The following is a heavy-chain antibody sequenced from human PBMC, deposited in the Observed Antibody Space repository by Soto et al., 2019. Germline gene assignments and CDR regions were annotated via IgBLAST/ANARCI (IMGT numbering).Heavy chain of an antibody. Sequence: ASVKVSCKASGFTSPTSGVSWVRQAPGLGPEWMGWINSENGVTIYAQNVQGRVTLTTDSSTSTAYMEVRSLSSDDTAIYYCAGGYGTFDSWGQGTLVTVSS. V-gene: IGHV1-18*01. CDR1: GFTSPTSG. CDR3: AGGYGTFDS. D-gene: IGHD4-17*01. J-gene: IGHJ4*02. CDR2: INSENGVT.